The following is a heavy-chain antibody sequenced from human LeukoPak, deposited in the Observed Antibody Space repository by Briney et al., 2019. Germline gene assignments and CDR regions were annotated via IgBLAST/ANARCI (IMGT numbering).Heavy chain of an antibody. V-gene: IGHV4-59*08. D-gene: IGHD2-15*01. CDR2: IYYSGST. CDR1: GGSISSYC. J-gene: IGHJ4*02. Sequence: SETLSLTCTVSGGSISSYCWSWIRQPPGKGLEWIGYIYYSGSTNYNPSLKSRVTIPVDTSKNQFSLKLSSVTAADTAVYYCARHLGYCSGGSCYSGFDYWGQGTLVTVSS. CDR3: ARHLGYCSGGSCYSGFDY.